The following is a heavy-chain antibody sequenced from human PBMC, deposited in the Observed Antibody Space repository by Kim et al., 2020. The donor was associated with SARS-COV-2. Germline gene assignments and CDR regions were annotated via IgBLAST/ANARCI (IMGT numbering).Heavy chain of an antibody. CDR1: GFTFTNYA. D-gene: IGHD3-9*01. Sequence: GGSLRLSCAASGFTFTNYAVTWVRQAPGKGLEWVSTISGSGGSTYYADSVKGRFTISRDNSKNTLYLQMSSLRAEDTAVYYCGKGSYDILTGYVWGAFD. V-gene: IGHV3-23*01. CDR2: ISGSGGST. J-gene: IGHJ3*02. CDR3: GKGSYDILTGYVWGAFD.